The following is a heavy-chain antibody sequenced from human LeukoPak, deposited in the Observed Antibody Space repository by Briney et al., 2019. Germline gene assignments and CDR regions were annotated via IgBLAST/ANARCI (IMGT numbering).Heavy chain of an antibody. D-gene: IGHD3-3*02. J-gene: IGHJ4*02. CDR1: GXSFTSYC. CDR3: ARISPVDLWVRDY. V-gene: IGHV5-10-1*01. Sequence: GESLRISFKGSGXSFTSYCISWVRQMPGKGLEWMGRIDPSDSYTNYSPSFQGHVTISADKSISTAYLQWSSLKASDTAMYYCARISPVDLWVRDYWGQGTLVTVSS. CDR2: IDPSDSYT.